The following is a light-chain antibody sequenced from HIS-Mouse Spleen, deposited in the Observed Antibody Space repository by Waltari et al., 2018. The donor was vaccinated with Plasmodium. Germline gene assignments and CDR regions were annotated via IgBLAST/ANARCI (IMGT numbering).Light chain of an antibody. Sequence: PSSLSASVGDRVTITCRASQSISSYLNWYQQKPGKAPKLLIYAASSLQSGVPSRFSGSGSGTDFTLTISSLQPEDFATYYCQQSYSTPPTFGGGTKVEIK. J-gene: IGKJ4*01. CDR1: QSISSY. CDR2: AAS. V-gene: IGKV1-39*01. CDR3: QQSYSTPPT.